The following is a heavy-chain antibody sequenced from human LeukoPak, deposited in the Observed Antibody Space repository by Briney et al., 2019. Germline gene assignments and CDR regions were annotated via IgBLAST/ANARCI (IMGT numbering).Heavy chain of an antibody. CDR1: GFTLSSYW. CDR2: IKQDGSEK. CDR3: ARSFSRLDY. J-gene: IGHJ4*02. V-gene: IGHV3-7*01. Sequence: GGSLRLSCAASGFTLSSYWMSWVRQAPGKGLEWVANIKQDGSEKYYVDSVKGRFTISRDNAKNSLYLQMNSLRAEDTAVYYCARSFSRLDYWGQGTLVTVSS.